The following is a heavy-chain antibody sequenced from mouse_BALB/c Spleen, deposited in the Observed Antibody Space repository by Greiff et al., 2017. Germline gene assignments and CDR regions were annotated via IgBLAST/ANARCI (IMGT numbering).Heavy chain of an antibody. CDR1: GFTFSSFG. CDR2: ISSGSSTI. V-gene: IGHV5-17*02. CDR3: ARSGYYGRGWYFDV. Sequence: EVKVEESGGGLVQPGGSRKLSCAASGFTFSSFGMHWVRQAPEKGLEWVAYISSGSSTIYYADTVKGRFTISRDNPKNTLFLQMTSLRSEDTAMYYCARSGYYGRGWYFDVWGAGTTVTVSS. J-gene: IGHJ1*01. D-gene: IGHD1-1*01.